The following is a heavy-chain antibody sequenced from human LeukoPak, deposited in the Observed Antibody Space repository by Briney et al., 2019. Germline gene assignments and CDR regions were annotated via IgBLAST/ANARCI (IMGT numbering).Heavy chain of an antibody. J-gene: IGHJ4*02. CDR1: GFTVSSYY. Sequence: GGSLRLSCAASGFTVSSYYMSWVRQAPGKGLEWVSVIYSGGSTYYADSVKGRFTISRHNSKNTLYLQMNSLRAEDTAVYYCARGKREKYCSGGSCHQAYFDYWGQGTLVTVSS. V-gene: IGHV3-53*04. CDR3: ARGKREKYCSGGSCHQAYFDY. CDR2: IYSGGST. D-gene: IGHD2-15*01.